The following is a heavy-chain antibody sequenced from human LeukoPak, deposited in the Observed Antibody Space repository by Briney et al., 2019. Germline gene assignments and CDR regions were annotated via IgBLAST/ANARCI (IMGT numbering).Heavy chain of an antibody. CDR2: ISSSGSTI. V-gene: IGHV3-48*03. Sequence: GGSLRLSCAASGFTFSSYEMNWVRQAPGKGLEWVSYISSSGSTIYYADSVKGRFTISRDNAKNSLYLQMNSLRAEDTAVYYCARDPGYSYAFDYWGQGTLVTVSS. CDR1: GFTFSSYE. D-gene: IGHD5-18*01. CDR3: ARDPGYSYAFDY. J-gene: IGHJ4*02.